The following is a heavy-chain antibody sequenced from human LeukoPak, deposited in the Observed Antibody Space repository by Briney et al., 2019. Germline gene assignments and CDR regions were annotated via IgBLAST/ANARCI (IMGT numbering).Heavy chain of an antibody. J-gene: IGHJ4*02. CDR2: IFPSGGEI. CDR3: VRDFEWSFDT. Sequence: GGSLRLSCAASGFTFSTFAMIWVRQPPGKGLEWVSSIFPSGGEIHYADSVKGRFTISRDNSKNTLYLQMNSLRPEDTALYYCVRDFEWSFDTWDQGTLVTVSS. D-gene: IGHD3-3*01. CDR1: GFTFSTFA. V-gene: IGHV3-23*01.